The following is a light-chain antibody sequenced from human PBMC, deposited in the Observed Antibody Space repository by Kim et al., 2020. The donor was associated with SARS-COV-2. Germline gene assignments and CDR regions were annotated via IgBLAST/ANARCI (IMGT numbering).Light chain of an antibody. V-gene: IGKV3-11*01. CDR3: QQRGAWPKT. CDR2: DAS. CDR1: QSISNY. Sequence: EIVLTQSPVILSLSPGQTGTLSCRASQSISNYLAWYQQKPGQAPRLLIYDASKRATGIPVRFTGSGSGTDFTLTISSLEPGDSAVYYCQQRGAWPKTFGQGTKVDIK. J-gene: IGKJ1*01.